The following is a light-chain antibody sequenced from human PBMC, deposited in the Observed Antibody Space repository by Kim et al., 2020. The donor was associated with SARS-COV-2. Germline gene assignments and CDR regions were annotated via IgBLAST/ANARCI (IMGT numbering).Light chain of an antibody. Sequence: SVYPGQTPRSTCSGDVLETIYPRWFRQKPGQAPVLLIYKDTERPSGIPERFSGSTSGTTVTLTISGAQVEDEADYFCYSATDKNLVFGGGTQLTVL. J-gene: IGLJ2*01. CDR2: KDT. CDR3: YSATDKNLV. V-gene: IGLV3-27*01. CDR1: VLETIY.